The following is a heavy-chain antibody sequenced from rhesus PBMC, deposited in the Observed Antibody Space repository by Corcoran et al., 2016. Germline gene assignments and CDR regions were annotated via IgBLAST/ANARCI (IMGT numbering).Heavy chain of an antibody. CDR3: ARGPYYYGLDS. CDR1: GGSISSSNW. J-gene: IGHJ6*01. V-gene: IGHV4S7*01. Sequence: QVPLQESGPGLVKPSETLSLTCAVSGGSISSSNWWNWLRQSPGKGLGWIGYIYGGSGSTSYNPSLKSRVTISTDTSKNQFSLKLRSVTAADTAVYYCARGPYYYGLDSWGQGVVVTVSS. CDR2: IYGGSGST.